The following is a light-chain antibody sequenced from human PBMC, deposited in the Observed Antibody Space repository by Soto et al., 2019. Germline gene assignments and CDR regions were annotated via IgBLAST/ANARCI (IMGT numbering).Light chain of an antibody. CDR3: TSYAGTNYVV. CDR1: SSDVGGYDY. CDR2: AVN. V-gene: IGLV2-8*01. Sequence: QSALTQPPSASGSPGQSVTISCTGTSSDVGGYDYVSWFQQLPGKAPKLMIYAVNKRPSGVPDRFSGSKSGNTASLTVSGLQAEDEADYYCTSYAGTNYVVFGGGTKLTVL. J-gene: IGLJ2*01.